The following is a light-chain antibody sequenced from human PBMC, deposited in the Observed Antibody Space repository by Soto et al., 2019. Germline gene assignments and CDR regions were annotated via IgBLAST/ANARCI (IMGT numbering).Light chain of an antibody. CDR2: EVS. CDR3: SSYAGSTMLV. J-gene: IGLJ2*01. V-gene: IGLV2-8*01. Sequence: QSVLTQPPSASGSPGQSVTISCTGTSSDVGGYNFVSWYQQHPGKAPQLMIYEVSKRPSGVPDRFSGSKSGNTASLTVSGLQAEDEADYYCSSYAGSTMLVXGGGTKVTVL. CDR1: SSDVGGYNF.